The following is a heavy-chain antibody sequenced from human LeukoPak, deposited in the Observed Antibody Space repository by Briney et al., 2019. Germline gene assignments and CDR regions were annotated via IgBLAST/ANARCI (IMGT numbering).Heavy chain of an antibody. Sequence: TGGSLRLSCAASGFIFSSYGMHWVRQAPGKGLEWVAVIWYDGSNKYYADSVKGRFTISRDNSKNTVYLEMNSLRAEDTAVYYCARDAGSSPFDYWGQGTLVTVPS. CDR1: GFIFSSYG. CDR3: ARDAGSSPFDY. CDR2: IWYDGSNK. J-gene: IGHJ4*02. D-gene: IGHD3-10*01. V-gene: IGHV3-33*01.